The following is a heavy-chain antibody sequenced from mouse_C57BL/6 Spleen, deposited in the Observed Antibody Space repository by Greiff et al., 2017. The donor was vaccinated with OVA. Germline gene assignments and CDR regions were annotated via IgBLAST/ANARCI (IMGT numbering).Heavy chain of an antibody. CDR2: IYPGSGNT. J-gene: IGHJ1*03. CDR1: GYTFTDYY. Sequence: QVQLQQSGAELVRPGASVKLSCKASGYTFTDYYINWVKQRPGQGLEWIARIYPGSGNTYYNEKFKGKATLTAEKSSSTAYMQLSSLTSEDSAVYFCARFSSYVRDWYFDVWGTGTTVTVSS. D-gene: IGHD1-1*01. CDR3: ARFSSYVRDWYFDV. V-gene: IGHV1-76*01.